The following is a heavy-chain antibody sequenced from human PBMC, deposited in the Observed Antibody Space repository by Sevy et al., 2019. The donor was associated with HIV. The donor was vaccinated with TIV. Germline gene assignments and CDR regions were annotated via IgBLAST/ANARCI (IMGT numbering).Heavy chain of an antibody. J-gene: IGHJ4*02. D-gene: IGHD6-19*01. CDR3: ARGSGAVVAGNHFDY. Sequence: GGSLRLSCGASGFTFSRYSMNWVRQAPGKGLEWVSSISSGNSYIYYADSVKGRFTISRDNAKNSLYLHMNSLRAEDTAVYYCARGSGAVVAGNHFDYWGQGILVTVSS. CDR1: GFTFSRYS. V-gene: IGHV3-21*01. CDR2: ISSGNSYI.